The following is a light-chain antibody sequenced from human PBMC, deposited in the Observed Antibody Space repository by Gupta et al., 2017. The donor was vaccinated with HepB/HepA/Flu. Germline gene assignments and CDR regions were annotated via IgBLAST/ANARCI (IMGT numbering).Light chain of an antibody. V-gene: IGKV3-11*01. J-gene: IGKJ2*03. CDR2: DVS. CDR1: QSVGST. Sequence: EVVLTQSPATLSLSPGERATLSCRASQSVGSTLAWYQQKPGQSPRLLIFDVSNRATGIPARFSGSGSGTDFTLTISSLEPEDFAVYYCQQRTSWLRGFGQGTKLEIK. CDR3: QQRTSWLRG.